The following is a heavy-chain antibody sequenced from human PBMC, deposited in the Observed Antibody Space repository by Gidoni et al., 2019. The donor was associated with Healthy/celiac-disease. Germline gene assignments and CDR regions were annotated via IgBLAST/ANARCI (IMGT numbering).Heavy chain of an antibody. J-gene: IGHJ6*02. CDR2: ISAYNGNT. D-gene: IGHD2-15*01. Sequence: QVQLVQSGAEVKKPGASVKVSCKASGYTFTSYGISWVRQAPGQGLEWMGWISAYNGNTNYAQKLQGRVTMTTDTSTSTAYMELRSLRSDDTAVYYCAREGYCSGGSCYLYYYYGMDVWGQGTTVTVSS. CDR1: GYTFTSYG. CDR3: AREGYCSGGSCYLYYYYGMDV. V-gene: IGHV1-18*01.